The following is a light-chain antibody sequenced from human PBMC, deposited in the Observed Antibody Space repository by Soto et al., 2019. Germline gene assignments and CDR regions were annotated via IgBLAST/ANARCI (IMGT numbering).Light chain of an antibody. Sequence: QSVLTQPASVSGSPGQSITISCTGTSSDIGGYNYVSWSQQHPGKAPQLIIYEVSNRPSGVSNRFSGSKSGNTASLTISGLQAEDEADYYCSSYTSSSTYVFGNGTKVTVL. CDR2: EVS. CDR3: SSYTSSSTYV. J-gene: IGLJ1*01. CDR1: SSDIGGYNY. V-gene: IGLV2-14*01.